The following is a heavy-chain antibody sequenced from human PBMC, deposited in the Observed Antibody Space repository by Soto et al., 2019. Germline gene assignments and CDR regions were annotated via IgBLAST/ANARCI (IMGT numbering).Heavy chain of an antibody. D-gene: IGHD3-9*01. Sequence: QVQLVESGGGVVQPGRSLRLSCAASGFTFSSYGMHWVRQAPGKGLEWVAVISYDGSNKYYADSVKGRFTISRDNSKNTLYLRMNSLRAEDTAVYYCAKDGDYDILTGYPNYYYMDVWGKGTTVTVSS. CDR1: GFTFSSYG. CDR2: ISYDGSNK. V-gene: IGHV3-30*18. J-gene: IGHJ6*03. CDR3: AKDGDYDILTGYPNYYYMDV.